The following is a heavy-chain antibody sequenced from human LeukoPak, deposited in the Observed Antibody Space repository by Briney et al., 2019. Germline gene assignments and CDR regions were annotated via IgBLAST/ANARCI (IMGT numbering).Heavy chain of an antibody. V-gene: IGHV3-48*02. CDR2: ISSSSSTI. CDR1: GFTFSDKS. Sequence: GGSLRLSCAASGFTFSDKSMMWVRQAPGKGLEWVSYISSSSSTIYYADSVKGRFTISRDNAKNSLYLQMSSLRDEDTAVYYCAREGIAVAGTGSERPWGQGTLVTDSS. CDR3: AREGIAVAGTGSERP. D-gene: IGHD6-19*01. J-gene: IGHJ5*02.